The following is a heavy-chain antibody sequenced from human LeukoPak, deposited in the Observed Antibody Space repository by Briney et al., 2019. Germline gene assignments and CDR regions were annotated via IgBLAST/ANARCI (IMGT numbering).Heavy chain of an antibody. Sequence: SGTLSLTYAVSGGSISSNNWWGWVRQPPGKGLEWIGEIYHSGSPNYNPSLKSRVTISVDKSRNHFSLNLSSVTAADTAVYYCARVNINNWHSCDYWGQGTLVTVSS. CDR2: IYHSGSP. CDR3: ARVNINNWHSCDY. D-gene: IGHD1-1*01. CDR1: GGSISSNNW. J-gene: IGHJ4*02. V-gene: IGHV4-4*02.